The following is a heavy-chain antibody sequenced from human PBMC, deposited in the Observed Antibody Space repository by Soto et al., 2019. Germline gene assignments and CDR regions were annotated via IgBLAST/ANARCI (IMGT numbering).Heavy chain of an antibody. J-gene: IGHJ3*02. CDR2: ISGSGGST. CDR1: GFTFSSYA. V-gene: IGHV3-23*01. D-gene: IGHD6-19*01. CDR3: AKDPKQWLANDAFDI. Sequence: SLRLSCAASGFTFSSYAMSWVRQAPGKGLEWVSAISGSGGSTYYADSVKGRFTISRDNSRNTLYLQMNSLRAEDTAVYYCAKDPKQWLANDAFDIWGQGTMVTVSS.